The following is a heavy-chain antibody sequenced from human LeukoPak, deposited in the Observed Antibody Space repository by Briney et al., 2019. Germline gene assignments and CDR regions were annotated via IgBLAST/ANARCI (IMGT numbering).Heavy chain of an antibody. Sequence: GRSLRLSCAASGFTFSGHAMHWARQTPGKGLEWVAVISYDGRNKYYADSVKGRFTISRDNSKNTLFLQMNSLRAEDTALYYCARQDCSPSCYLAYWGQGTPVTVSS. CDR2: ISYDGRNK. J-gene: IGHJ4*02. CDR1: GFTFSGHA. D-gene: IGHD2-2*01. V-gene: IGHV3-30*04. CDR3: ARQDCSPSCYLAY.